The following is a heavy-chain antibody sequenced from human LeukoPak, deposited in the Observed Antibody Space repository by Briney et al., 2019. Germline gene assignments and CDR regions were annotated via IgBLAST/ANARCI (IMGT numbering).Heavy chain of an antibody. CDR1: GGSINSHY. D-gene: IGHD4-23*01. CDR2: ISYSAYT. Sequence: PSETLSPTCTVSGGSINSHYWTWIRQPPGKGLEWIGFISYSAYTSYTPSLKSRVAISVDTSKSQFSLRLTSMTAADTAIYYCARGRNDNGGMFFDSWAQGTLVTVST. V-gene: IGHV4-59*11. J-gene: IGHJ4*02. CDR3: ARGRNDNGGMFFDS.